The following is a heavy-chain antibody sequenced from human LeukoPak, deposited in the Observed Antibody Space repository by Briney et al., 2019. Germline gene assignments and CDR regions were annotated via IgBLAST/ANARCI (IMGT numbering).Heavy chain of an antibody. CDR1: GFTFSSYS. CDR2: ISSSSSYI. D-gene: IGHD3-10*01. Sequence: GGSLRLSCAASGFTFSSYSMNWVRQAPGKGLEWVSSISSSSSYIYYADSVKGRFTISRDNAKNSLYLQMNSLRAEDTAVYYCASDPYRLLWFGELSRGYWGQGTLVTVSS. V-gene: IGHV3-21*01. CDR3: ASDPYRLLWFGELSRGY. J-gene: IGHJ4*02.